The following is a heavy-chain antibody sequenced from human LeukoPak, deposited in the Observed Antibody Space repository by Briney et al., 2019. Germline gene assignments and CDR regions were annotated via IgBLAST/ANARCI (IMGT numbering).Heavy chain of an antibody. CDR2: ISSSSSYI. Sequence: PGGSLRLSCAASGFTFSSYSMNWVRQAPAKGLEWVSSISSSSSYIYYADSVKGRFTISRDNAKNPLYLQMNSLRAEDTAVYYCARDTGLEVRGVITYYYYYGMDVWGKGTTVTVSS. V-gene: IGHV3-21*01. J-gene: IGHJ6*04. D-gene: IGHD3-10*01. CDR3: ARDTGLEVRGVITYYYYYGMDV. CDR1: GFTFSSYS.